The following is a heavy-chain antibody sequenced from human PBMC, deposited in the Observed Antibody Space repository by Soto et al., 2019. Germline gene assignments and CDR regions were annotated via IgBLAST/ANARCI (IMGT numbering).Heavy chain of an antibody. V-gene: IGHV3-66*01. CDR1: GFTVSSNY. CDR3: ARMAGRGQQLVHGS. CDR2: IYSCGST. Sequence: EVQLVESGGGLVQPGGSLRLSCAASGFTVSSNYMSWVRQAPGKGLEWVSVIYSCGSTYYADSVKGRFTISRDNSKNTLYLQMHSLRAEDTAVYYCARMAGRGQQLVHGSWGQGTLVTVSS. D-gene: IGHD6-13*01. J-gene: IGHJ4*02.